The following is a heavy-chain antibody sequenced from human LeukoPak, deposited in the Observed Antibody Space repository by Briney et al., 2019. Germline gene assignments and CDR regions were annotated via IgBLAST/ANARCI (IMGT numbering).Heavy chain of an antibody. CDR2: ISGSGGGT. CDR1: GITLSNYG. D-gene: IGHD3-10*01. Sequence: GGSLRLSCAVSGITLSNYGMSWVRQAPGKGLEWVAGISGSGGGTTYADSVKGRFTISRDNSKNTLYLQMNSLRAEDTAVYFCAKRGVVIRVILVGFHKEAYYFDSWGQGALVTVSS. CDR3: AKRGVVIRVILVGFHKEAYYFDS. V-gene: IGHV3-23*01. J-gene: IGHJ4*02.